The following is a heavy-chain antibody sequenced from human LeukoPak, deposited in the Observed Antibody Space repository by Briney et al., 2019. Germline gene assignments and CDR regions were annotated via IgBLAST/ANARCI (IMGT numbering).Heavy chain of an antibody. V-gene: IGHV1-2*02. CDR3: ARGYSYGGNYYYYMGV. CDR1: GYTFTGYY. Sequence: ASVKVSCKASGYTFTGYYMHWVRQAPGQGLEWMGWINPNSGGTNYAQKFQGRVTMTRDTSISTAYMELSRLRSDDTAVYYCARGYSYGGNYYYYMGVWGKGTTVTVSS. D-gene: IGHD5-18*01. J-gene: IGHJ6*03. CDR2: INPNSGGT.